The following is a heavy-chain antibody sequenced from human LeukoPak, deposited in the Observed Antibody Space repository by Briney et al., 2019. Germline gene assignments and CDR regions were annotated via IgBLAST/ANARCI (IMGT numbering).Heavy chain of an antibody. CDR2: ISSSSSYI. V-gene: IGHV3-21*01. J-gene: IGHJ4*02. CDR3: ATPDYGGREGY. CDR1: GFTFSSYS. D-gene: IGHD4-23*01. Sequence: GGSLRLSCAASGFTFSSYSMNWVRQAPGKGLEWVSSISSSSSYIYYADSVKGRFTISRDNAKNSLYLQMNSLRAEDTAVYYCATPDYGGREGYWGQGTLVTVSS.